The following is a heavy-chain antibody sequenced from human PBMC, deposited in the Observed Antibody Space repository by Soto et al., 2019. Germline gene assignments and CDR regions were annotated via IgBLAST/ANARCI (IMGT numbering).Heavy chain of an antibody. Sequence: GGSLRLSCATSGFTSSSYAMSWVRQAPEKGLEWVSAISGSGGSTYYANSVKGRFTISRDSSGNILYLQMSSLRIEDTAVYYCARNRGARYFDSTGYYQARTIFDYWGQGTLVTVSS. CDR2: ISGSGGST. D-gene: IGHD3-9*01. J-gene: IGHJ4*02. V-gene: IGHV3-23*01. CDR1: GFTSSSYA. CDR3: ARNRGARYFDSTGYYQARTIFDY.